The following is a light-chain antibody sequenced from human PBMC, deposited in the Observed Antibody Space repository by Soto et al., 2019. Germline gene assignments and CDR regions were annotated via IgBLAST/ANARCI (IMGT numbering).Light chain of an antibody. CDR2: GAS. J-gene: IGKJ5*01. CDR3: QQRSNWPPIT. V-gene: IGKV3D-20*02. Sequence: EIVLAQSPGTLSLSPGERATLSCRASQSVTNSFLAWYQQKPGQAPRLLIYGASRRATGIPDRFTGSGSGTDFTLTISRLEPGDSAVYYCQQRSNWPPITFGQGTRLEIK. CDR1: QSVTNSF.